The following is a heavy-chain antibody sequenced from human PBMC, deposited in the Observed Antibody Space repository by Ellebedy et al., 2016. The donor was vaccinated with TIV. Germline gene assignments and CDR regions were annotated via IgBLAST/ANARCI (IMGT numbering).Heavy chain of an antibody. V-gene: IGHV3-53*01. CDR1: GFTVSSYF. Sequence: GESLKISCAASGFTVSSYFMSWVRQAPGKGLEWVSVIYSDGTTYYADSVRGRFTLSRDSSKNTLYLQMNSLRAEDTAVYYCARGFSFEWKTFNYWGQGTLVTVSS. D-gene: IGHD3-3*01. J-gene: IGHJ4*02. CDR3: ARGFSFEWKTFNY. CDR2: IYSDGTT.